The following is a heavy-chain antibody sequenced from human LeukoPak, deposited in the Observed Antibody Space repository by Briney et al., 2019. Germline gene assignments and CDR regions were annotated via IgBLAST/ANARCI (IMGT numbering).Heavy chain of an antibody. CDR2: IYYSGST. CDR3: ARLFAFPHYDILTGYYNSLDLVWWFDP. V-gene: IGHV4-59*08. Sequence: KPSETLSLTCTVSGGSISSYYWSWIRQPPGKGLEWIGYIYYSGSTNYNPSLKSRVTISVDTSKNQFSLKLSSVTAADTAVYYCARLFAFPHYDILTGYYNSLDLVWWFDPWGQGTLVTVSS. J-gene: IGHJ5*02. CDR1: GGSISSYY. D-gene: IGHD3-9*01.